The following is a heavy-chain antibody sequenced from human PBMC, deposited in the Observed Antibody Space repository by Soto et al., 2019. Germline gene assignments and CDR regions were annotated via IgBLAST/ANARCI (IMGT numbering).Heavy chain of an antibody. CDR2: MNPNSGDT. CDR3: ARESGVLATPLDM. Sequence: QVQLVQSGAAVKRPGASVKVSCKASGYSFTSYDIKWVRQAPGQGLEWMGWMNPNSGDTGFAQKFQGRLSMPRDTSTNTAYMELSSLRSEDTAVDYCARESGVLATPLDMWGQGAQVTVSS. J-gene: IGHJ4*02. CDR1: GYSFTSYD. D-gene: IGHD5-12*01. V-gene: IGHV1-8*01.